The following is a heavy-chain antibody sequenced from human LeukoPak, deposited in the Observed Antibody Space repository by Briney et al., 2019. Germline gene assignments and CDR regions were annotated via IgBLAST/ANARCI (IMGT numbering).Heavy chain of an antibody. V-gene: IGHV3-53*01. Sequence: PGGSLRLSCAASGFTVSSNYMSWVRQAPGKGLEWVSVIYSGGGTYYADSVKGRFTISRDNSKNTLYLQMNSLRAEDTAVYYCAREGVVVPAATDDYGDYFPDAFDIWGQGTMVTVSS. CDR2: IYSGGGT. D-gene: IGHD2-2*01. CDR3: AREGVVVPAATDDYGDYFPDAFDI. CDR1: GFTVSSNY. J-gene: IGHJ3*02.